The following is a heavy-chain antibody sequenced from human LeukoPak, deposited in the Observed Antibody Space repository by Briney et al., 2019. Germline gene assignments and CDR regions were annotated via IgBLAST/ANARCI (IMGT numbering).Heavy chain of an antibody. CDR2: INSSGST. CDR1: GGSISSGLYY. Sequence: PSETLSLTCTVSGGSISSGLYYWSWIRQPAGKGLEWIGRINSSGSTNYNPSLKSRVTISVDTSKNQFSLKLSSVTAADTAVYYCARDDGPAYYYYYMDVWGKGTTVTVSS. J-gene: IGHJ6*03. V-gene: IGHV4-61*02. CDR3: ARDDGPAYYYYYMDV.